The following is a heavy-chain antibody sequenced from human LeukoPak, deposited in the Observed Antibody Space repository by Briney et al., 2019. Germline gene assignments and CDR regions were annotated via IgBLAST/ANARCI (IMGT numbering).Heavy chain of an antibody. J-gene: IGHJ5*02. CDR2: IIPILGIA. D-gene: IGHD4-17*01. Sequence: SVKVSCKASGGTFSSYAISWMRQAPGQGLEWMGRIIPILGIANYAQKFQGRVTITADKSTSTAYMELSSLRSEDTAVYYCARGPTTWDWFDPWGQGTLVTVSS. CDR1: GGTFSSYA. CDR3: ARGPTTWDWFDP. V-gene: IGHV1-69*04.